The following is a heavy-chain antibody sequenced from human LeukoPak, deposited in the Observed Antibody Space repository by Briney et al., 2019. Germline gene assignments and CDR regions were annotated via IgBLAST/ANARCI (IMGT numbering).Heavy chain of an antibody. CDR3: ARWGGYYYDSSGYGFDP. J-gene: IGHJ5*02. Sequence: GASVKISCKASGYTFTGNYMHWVRQAPGQGLEWMGWINPNSGGTNYAQKFQGRVTMTRDTSISTAYMELSRLRSDDTAVYYCARWGGYYYDSSGYGFDPWGQGTLVTVSS. CDR1: GYTFTGNY. V-gene: IGHV1-2*02. D-gene: IGHD3-22*01. CDR2: INPNSGGT.